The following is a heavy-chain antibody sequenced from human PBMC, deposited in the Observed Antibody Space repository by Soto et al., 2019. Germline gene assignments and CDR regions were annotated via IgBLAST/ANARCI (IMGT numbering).Heavy chain of an antibody. D-gene: IGHD3-16*01. CDR1: GFTFGDYA. CDR2: ISYDGSNK. V-gene: IGHV3-30-3*01. Sequence: GGSLRLSCTASGFTFGDYAMSWFRQAPGKGLEWVAVISYDGSNKYYADSVKGRFTISRDNSKNTLYLQMNSLRAEDTAVYYCARAYEGDYFDYWGQGTLVTVSS. CDR3: ARAYEGDYFDY. J-gene: IGHJ4*02.